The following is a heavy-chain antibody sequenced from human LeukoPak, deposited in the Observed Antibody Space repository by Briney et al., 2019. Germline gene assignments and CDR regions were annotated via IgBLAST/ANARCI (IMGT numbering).Heavy chain of an antibody. CDR1: GFTFSSYA. J-gene: IGHJ3*02. CDR2: ISYDGSNK. V-gene: IGHV3-30-3*01. Sequence: GGSLRLSCAASGFTFSSYAMHWVRQAPGKGLEWVAVISYDGSNKYYADSVKGRFTISRDNSKNTLYLQMNSLRAEDTAVYYCAREGPFVGHDYSNYETDAFDIWGQGTMVTVSS. CDR3: AREGPFVGHDYSNYETDAFDI. D-gene: IGHD4-11*01.